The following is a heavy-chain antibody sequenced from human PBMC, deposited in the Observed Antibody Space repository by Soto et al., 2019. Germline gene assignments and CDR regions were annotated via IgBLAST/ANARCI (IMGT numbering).Heavy chain of an antibody. CDR1: GYSISSGYT. CDR3: ARGKGGSYYVLFWFDP. D-gene: IGHD1-26*01. Sequence: SETLSLTCAVSGYSISSGYTWGWIRQPPGKGLEWIGSIYHSGSTYYNPSLKSRVTISVDTSKNQFSLKLSSVTAADTAVYYCARGKGGSYYVLFWFDPWGQGTLVTVSS. V-gene: IGHV4-38-2*01. CDR2: IYHSGST. J-gene: IGHJ5*02.